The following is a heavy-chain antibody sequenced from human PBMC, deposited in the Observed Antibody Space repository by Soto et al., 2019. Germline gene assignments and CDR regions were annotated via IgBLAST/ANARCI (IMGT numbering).Heavy chain of an antibody. J-gene: IGHJ4*02. Sequence: EVQLVESGGGLVKPGGSLRLSCVASGFTFSRYSINWFRQAPGKGLEWVSSISSGGNTKSYANSVKGRFTISRDNAKNSLYLEMNSLRPEDTAVYYCARVDYWGQGTLVTVSS. CDR3: ARVDY. V-gene: IGHV3-21*06. CDR2: ISSGGNTK. CDR1: GFTFSRYS.